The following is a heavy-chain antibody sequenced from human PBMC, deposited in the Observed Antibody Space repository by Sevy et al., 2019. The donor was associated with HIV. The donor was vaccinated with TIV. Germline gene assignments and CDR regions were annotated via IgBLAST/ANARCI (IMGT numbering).Heavy chain of an antibody. Sequence: GGSLRLSCAASGFTVSSVYMSWVRQAPGKGLEWVSLIYDAGSTYFADSVEGRFTISRDDSKNTLYLQMNSLRAEDTAVYFCARESGYSSSPGAFDIWGQGTMVTVSS. V-gene: IGHV3-53*01. CDR3: ARESGYSSSPGAFDI. D-gene: IGHD6-19*01. CDR2: IYDAGST. J-gene: IGHJ3*02. CDR1: GFTVSSVY.